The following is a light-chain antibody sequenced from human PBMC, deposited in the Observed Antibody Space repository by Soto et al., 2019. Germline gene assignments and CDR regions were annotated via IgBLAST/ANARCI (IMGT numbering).Light chain of an antibody. Sequence: EIVLTQSPGTLSLSPGERATLSCRASQSVSSYLAWYQQKPGQAPRLLIYDASTRATGISARFSGSGSGTDFTLTISSLEPEDFADYYCQQRSNWPVTVGQGTKVEVK. CDR2: DAS. V-gene: IGKV3-11*01. CDR3: QQRSNWPVT. J-gene: IGKJ1*01. CDR1: QSVSSY.